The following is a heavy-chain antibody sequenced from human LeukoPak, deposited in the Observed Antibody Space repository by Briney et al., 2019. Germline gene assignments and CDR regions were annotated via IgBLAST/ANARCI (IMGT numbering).Heavy chain of an antibody. Sequence: GASVKVSCKASGYTFTSYGISWVRQAPGQGLEWMGRISAYNGNTNYAQKLQGRVTMTTDTSTSTAYMELRSLRSDGTAVYYCARVSRVVKISGEAFDIWGQGTMVTVSS. D-gene: IGHD3-3*01. CDR1: GYTFTSYG. CDR2: ISAYNGNT. CDR3: ARVSRVVKISGEAFDI. J-gene: IGHJ3*02. V-gene: IGHV1-18*01.